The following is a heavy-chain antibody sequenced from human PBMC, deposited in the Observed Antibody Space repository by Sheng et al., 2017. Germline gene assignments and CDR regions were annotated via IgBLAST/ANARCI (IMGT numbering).Heavy chain of an antibody. Sequence: QLQLQESGPGLVKPSETLSLTCTVSGGSISSSSYYWGWIRHAPEGKGLEWIGSIFYTGGTYYNPSLKSRVTISVDTSKNQFSLKVSSVTAADTALYYCGRNWIGAFDIWGQGDNGRRLF. J-gene: IGHJ3*02. CDR3: GRNWIGAFDI. V-gene: IGHV4-39*07. CDR2: IFYTGGT. CDR1: GGSISSSSYY. D-gene: IGHD1-1*01.